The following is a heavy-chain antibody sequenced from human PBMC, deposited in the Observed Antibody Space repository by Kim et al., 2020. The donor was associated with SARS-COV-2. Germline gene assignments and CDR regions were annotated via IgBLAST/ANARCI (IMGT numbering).Heavy chain of an antibody. Sequence: ASVKVSCKASGYTFTGYYMHWVRQAPGQGLEWMGWINPNSGGTNYAQKFQGWVTMTRDTSISTAYMELSRLRSDDTAVYYCARGLPGSGSYEEFLYYFDYWGQGTLVTVSS. V-gene: IGHV1-2*04. CDR1: GYTFTGYY. CDR2: INPNSGGT. CDR3: ARGLPGSGSYEEFLYYFDY. J-gene: IGHJ4*02. D-gene: IGHD3-10*01.